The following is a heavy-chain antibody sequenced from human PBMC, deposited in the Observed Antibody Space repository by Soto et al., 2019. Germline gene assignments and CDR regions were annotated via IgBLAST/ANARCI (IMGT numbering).Heavy chain of an antibody. Sequence: PGGSLRLPCVAPGLTLRDTDSAGVRRAPGKGLEWVSTFDGATTFPNYADSVEARFTISRDNSRNTVYLHMTSLRAHDTAVYSCAKNSGWFAAWGQGTLVTVSS. CDR2: FDGATTFP. J-gene: IGHJ5*02. CDR1: GLTLRDT. CDR3: AKNSGWFAA. V-gene: IGHV3-23*05.